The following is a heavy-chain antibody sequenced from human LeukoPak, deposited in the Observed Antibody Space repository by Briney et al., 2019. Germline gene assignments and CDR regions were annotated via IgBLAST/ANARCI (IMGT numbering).Heavy chain of an antibody. Sequence: PSETLSLTCTVSGGSISSYYWSWIRQPPGKGLEWIGYIYYSGSTNYNPSLKSRVTISVGTSKNQFSLKLSSVTAADTAVYYCARVGSQGFDYWGQGTLVTVSS. CDR3: ARVGSQGFDY. CDR1: GGSISSYY. CDR2: IYYSGST. J-gene: IGHJ4*02. V-gene: IGHV4-59*01. D-gene: IGHD1-26*01.